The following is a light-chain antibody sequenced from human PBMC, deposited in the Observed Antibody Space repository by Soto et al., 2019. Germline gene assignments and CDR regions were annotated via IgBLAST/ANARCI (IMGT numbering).Light chain of an antibody. Sequence: VMTQSPATLSVSPGESATLSCRASQTVSSQLAWYQEKPGQAPRLLIYGTSSRATGIPDRFSGSGSGTDFTLTISRLEPEDFAVYYCQQYGSSPRTFGQGTKVDIK. J-gene: IGKJ1*01. CDR3: QQYGSSPRT. CDR1: QTVSSQ. CDR2: GTS. V-gene: IGKV3-20*01.